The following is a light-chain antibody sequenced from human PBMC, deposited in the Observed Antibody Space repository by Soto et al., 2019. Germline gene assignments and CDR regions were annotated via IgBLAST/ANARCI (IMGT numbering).Light chain of an antibody. V-gene: IGKV1D-12*01. CDR2: AAS. Sequence: DIQMTQSQSSVSASVGDRVTITCRASQVMSSWLAWYQQKPGKAPKLLIFAASTLQSGVPSRFSGSGSRTDFTLTISYLQPEDVATYFCQQADSLPITFGQGTRLEIK. CDR3: QQADSLPIT. J-gene: IGKJ5*01. CDR1: QVMSSW.